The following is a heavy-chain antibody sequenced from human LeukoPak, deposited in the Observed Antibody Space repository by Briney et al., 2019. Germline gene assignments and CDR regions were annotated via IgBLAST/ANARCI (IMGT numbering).Heavy chain of an antibody. CDR2: IYYSGST. J-gene: IGHJ4*02. V-gene: IGHV4-59*01. Sequence: SETLSLTCAVYGGSFSGYYWSWIRQPPGKGLEWIAYIYYSGSTNYNPSLKSRVTISVDTPKNQFSLKLSSVTAADTAVYYCARAIAVAGTVGYFDYWGQGTLVTVSS. CDR3: ARAIAVAGTVGYFDY. CDR1: GGSFSGYY. D-gene: IGHD6-19*01.